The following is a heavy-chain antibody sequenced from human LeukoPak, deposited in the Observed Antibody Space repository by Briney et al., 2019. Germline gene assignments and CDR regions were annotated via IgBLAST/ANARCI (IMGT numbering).Heavy chain of an antibody. CDR1: GGSFSGYY. V-gene: IGHV4-34*01. Sequence: KASETLSLTCAVYGGSFSGYYWSWIRQPPGKGLEWIGEINHSGSTNYNPSLKSRVTISVDTSKNQFSLKLSSVTAADTAVYYCARVGSSGWFNFDYWGQGTLVTVSS. D-gene: IGHD6-19*01. J-gene: IGHJ4*02. CDR2: INHSGST. CDR3: ARVGSSGWFNFDY.